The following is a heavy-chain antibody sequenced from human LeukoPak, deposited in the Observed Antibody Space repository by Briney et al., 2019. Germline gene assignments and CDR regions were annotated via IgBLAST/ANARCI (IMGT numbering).Heavy chain of an antibody. CDR2: ISGGGYYI. J-gene: IGHJ4*02. V-gene: IGHV3-23*01. CDR1: GFSFSSYA. Sequence: PGGSLRLSCAASGFSFSSYAMTWVRQAPGRGLEWVSAISGGGYYIYYADSVRGRFTTSRDNSKKTLYLQMTNLRAEDTGLYYCAKNRGTGLAFYDYWGQGTQVTVSS. CDR3: AKNRGTGLAFYDY. D-gene: IGHD3-3*02.